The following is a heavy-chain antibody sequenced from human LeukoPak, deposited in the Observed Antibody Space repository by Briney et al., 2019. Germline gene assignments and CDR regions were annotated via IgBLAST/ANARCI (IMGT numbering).Heavy chain of an antibody. CDR1: GFTFSSYG. J-gene: IGHJ4*02. V-gene: IGHV3-66*01. CDR3: ARGGAVAGTFDH. D-gene: IGHD6-19*01. CDR2: IYIGGST. Sequence: GGSLRLSCAASGFTFSSYGMNWVRQAPGKGLEWVSVIYIGGSTSYADSVKGRFTISRDDSNNTLHLQMNSLRVEDTAVYYCARGGAVAGTFDHWGQGTLVTVSS.